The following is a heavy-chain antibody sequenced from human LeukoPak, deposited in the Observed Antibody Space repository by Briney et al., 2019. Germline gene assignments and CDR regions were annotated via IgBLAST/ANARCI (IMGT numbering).Heavy chain of an antibody. CDR3: ARVAVTGYNWFDP. Sequence: SETLSLTCTVSGGSISSYYWSWIRQPAGKGLEWIGRIYSSGSTNYNPSFQSRVTMSLDASKSQFSLKLSSVTAADTAVYYCARVAVTGYNWFDPWGQGTLVTVSS. V-gene: IGHV4-4*07. CDR2: IYSSGST. D-gene: IGHD2-21*02. J-gene: IGHJ5*02. CDR1: GGSISSYY.